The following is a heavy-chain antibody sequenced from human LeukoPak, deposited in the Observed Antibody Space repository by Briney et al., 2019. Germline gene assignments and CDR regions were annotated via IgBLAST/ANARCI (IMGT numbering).Heavy chain of an antibody. J-gene: IGHJ4*02. D-gene: IGHD3-22*01. V-gene: IGHV3-53*01. CDR2: IYSGGST. CDR3: ARDRAGQYYDSSGYYDY. CDR1: GFTVSSNY. Sequence: GRSLRLSCAASGFTVSSNYTSWVRHAPRKGLEWVSVIYSGGSTYYADSVKGRFTISRDNSKNTLYLQMNSLRAEDTAVYYCARDRAGQYYDSSGYYDYWGQGTLVTVSS.